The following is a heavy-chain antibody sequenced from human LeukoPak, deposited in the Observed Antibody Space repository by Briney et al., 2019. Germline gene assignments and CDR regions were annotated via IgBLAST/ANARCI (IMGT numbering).Heavy chain of an antibody. CDR2: IIPIFGTA. V-gene: IGHV1-69*13. J-gene: IGHJ4*02. Sequence: GASVKVSCKASGGTFSSYAISWVRQAPGQGLEWMGGIIPIFGTANYAQKFQGRVTITADESTSTAYMELSSLRSEDTAVYYCARGGYSSSSRSLFDSGGQGPLVTVSS. CDR3: ARGGYSSSSRSLFDS. D-gene: IGHD6-6*01. CDR1: GGTFSSYA.